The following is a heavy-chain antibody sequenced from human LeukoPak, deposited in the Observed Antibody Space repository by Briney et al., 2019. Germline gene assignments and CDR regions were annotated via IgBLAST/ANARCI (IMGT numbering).Heavy chain of an antibody. CDR3: ARVLDYYDSSGYYYPTLFDY. CDR2: IYYSGST. CDR1: GGSISSYY. Sequence: SETLSLTCTVSGGSISSYYWSWIRQPPGKGLEWIGYIYYSGSTNYNPSLKSRVTISVDTSKNQFSLKLSSVTAADTTVYYCARVLDYYDSSGYYYPTLFDYWGQGTLVTVSS. D-gene: IGHD3-22*01. V-gene: IGHV4-59*12. J-gene: IGHJ4*02.